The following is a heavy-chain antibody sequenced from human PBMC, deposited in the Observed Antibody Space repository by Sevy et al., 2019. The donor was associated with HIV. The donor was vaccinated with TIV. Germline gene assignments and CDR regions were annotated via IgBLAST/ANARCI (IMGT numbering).Heavy chain of an antibody. CDR3: AREDIRVAGIGYYFHS. V-gene: IGHV3-33*01. Sequence: GGSLRLSCAASGFSISGYGMHWVRQAPGNGLEWVAVIWYDGTNREYADSVKGRFTISRDNSKNTLYLQMNSLRVEDTAVYYCAREDIRVAGIGYYFHSWGQGTMVTVSS. CDR1: GFSISGYG. CDR2: IWYDGTNR. D-gene: IGHD6-19*01. J-gene: IGHJ4*02.